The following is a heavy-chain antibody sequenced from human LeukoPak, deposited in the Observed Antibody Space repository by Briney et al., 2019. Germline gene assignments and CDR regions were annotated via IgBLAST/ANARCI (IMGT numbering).Heavy chain of an antibody. V-gene: IGHV3-23*01. CDR1: AFIFSGHW. D-gene: IGHD5-24*01. CDR3: VKDRISRDELWNFDY. J-gene: IGHJ4*02. Sequence: PGGSLRLSCEGSAFIFSGHWMNWVRQAPGKGLEWVSGIYNTADYTFYTDSVKGRFTISRDNFKSALYLEMNSLRAEDTAVYFCVKDRISRDELWNFDYWGRGILVTVSS. CDR2: IYNTADYT.